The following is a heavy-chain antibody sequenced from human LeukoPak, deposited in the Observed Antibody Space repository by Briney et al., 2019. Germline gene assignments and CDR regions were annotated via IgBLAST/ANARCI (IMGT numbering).Heavy chain of an antibody. J-gene: IGHJ4*02. Sequence: SETLSLTCTVSGYSIGSGYYWGWIRQPPGKGLEWIGSIYHSGSTYYNPSLKSRVTISVDTSKNQFSLKLSSVTAADTAVYYCARGYPGIAAAGYFDYWGQGTLVTVSS. D-gene: IGHD6-13*01. CDR1: GYSIGSGYY. CDR2: IYHSGST. V-gene: IGHV4-38-2*02. CDR3: ARGYPGIAAAGYFDY.